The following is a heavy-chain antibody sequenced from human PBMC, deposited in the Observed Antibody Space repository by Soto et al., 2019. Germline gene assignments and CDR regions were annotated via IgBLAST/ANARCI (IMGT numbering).Heavy chain of an antibody. V-gene: IGHV3-7*05. Sequence: EVQLAESGGGLVQPGGSLRLSCAASGFSLNTYWMSWVRQAPGKGLEWVANIKQDGSETYYVDSVKGRFTISRDNAKHSLYLQMNSLRAEDTAVYYCAREIGTMEYYWYFDLWGRGTLVTVSS. CDR3: AREIGTMEYYWYFDL. CDR1: GFSLNTYW. J-gene: IGHJ2*01. D-gene: IGHD1-1*01. CDR2: IKQDGSET.